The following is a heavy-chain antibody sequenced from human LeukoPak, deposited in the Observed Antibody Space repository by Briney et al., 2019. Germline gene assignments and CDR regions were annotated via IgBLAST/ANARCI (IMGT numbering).Heavy chain of an antibody. D-gene: IGHD3-10*01. Sequence: SETLSLTCTVSGGSISSYYWSWIRQPAGKGLEWIGRIYTSGSTNYNPSLKSRVTMSVDTSKNQSSLKLSSVTAADTAVYYCARDRWFGELSPFYYMDVWGKGTTVTVSS. V-gene: IGHV4-4*07. CDR1: GGSISSYY. CDR2: IYTSGST. J-gene: IGHJ6*03. CDR3: ARDRWFGELSPFYYMDV.